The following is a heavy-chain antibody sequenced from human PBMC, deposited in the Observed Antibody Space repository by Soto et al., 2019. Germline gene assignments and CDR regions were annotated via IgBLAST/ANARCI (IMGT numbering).Heavy chain of an antibody. Sequence: QVQVVQSGAAVKKPGSSVKVSCEASGGTFSSFPISWVRQAPGEGLQWVGRLNPILGIRNFAEKFQGRVTLTAERSTGAAYMELSSLRSEDTAVYYCARDLRGGLAGWYMDAWGNGTTVIVS. J-gene: IGHJ6*03. CDR3: ARDLRGGLAGWYMDA. D-gene: IGHD2-15*01. V-gene: IGHV1-69*04. CDR2: LNPILGIR. CDR1: GGTFSSFP.